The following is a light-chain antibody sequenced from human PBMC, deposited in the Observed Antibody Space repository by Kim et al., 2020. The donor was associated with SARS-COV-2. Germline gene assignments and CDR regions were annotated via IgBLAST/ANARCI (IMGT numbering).Light chain of an antibody. CDR3: QVWDSSIWV. J-gene: IGLJ3*02. CDR1: NIGSKN. CDR2: RDS. V-gene: IGLV3-9*01. Sequence: VALGQTARITCGGNNIGSKNVHWYQQKPGQAPVLVIYRDSNRPSGIPERFSGSNSGNTATLTISRAQAGDEADYYCQVWDSSIWVFGGGTQLTVL.